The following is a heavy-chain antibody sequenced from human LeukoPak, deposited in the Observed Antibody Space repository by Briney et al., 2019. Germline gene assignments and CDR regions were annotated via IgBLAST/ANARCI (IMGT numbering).Heavy chain of an antibody. Sequence: GGSLRLSCAASGFTFSSYWMSCVRQAPGKGLEWVARIKGDGGEKEYVDSVKGRFTISRDNARSSLYLQMNSLRAEDTAVYSCASGPWELDFWGQGTLVTVSS. J-gene: IGHJ4*02. CDR2: IKGDGGEK. V-gene: IGHV3-7*01. D-gene: IGHD1-26*01. CDR3: ASGPWELDF. CDR1: GFTFSSYW.